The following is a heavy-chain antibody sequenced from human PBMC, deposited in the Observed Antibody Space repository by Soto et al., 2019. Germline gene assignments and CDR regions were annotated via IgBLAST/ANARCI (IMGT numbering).Heavy chain of an antibody. V-gene: IGHV1-3*01. CDR1: RYTFTSYA. J-gene: IGHJ3*02. CDR2: INAGNGNT. CDR3: ARDRMWFGDLSAFDI. Sequence: ASVKVSCKASRYTFTSYAMHWVRQAPGQRLEWMGWINAGNGNTKYSQEFQGRVTITRDTSASTAYMELSSLRSEDTAVYYCARDRMWFGDLSAFDIWGQGTMVTV. D-gene: IGHD3-10*01.